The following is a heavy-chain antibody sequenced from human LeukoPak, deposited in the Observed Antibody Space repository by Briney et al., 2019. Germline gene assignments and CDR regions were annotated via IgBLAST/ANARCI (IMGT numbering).Heavy chain of an antibody. CDR3: ARQLGYHGDY. CDR1: GYTFTSYD. Sequence: ASVKVSCKASGYTFTSYDINWVRQATGQGLEWMGWMNPNSGNTGYAQKSQGRVTITRNISISTAYMELSSLRSEDTAVYYCARQLGYHGDYWGQGTLVTVSS. J-gene: IGHJ4*02. V-gene: IGHV1-8*03. D-gene: IGHD5-12*01. CDR2: MNPNSGNT.